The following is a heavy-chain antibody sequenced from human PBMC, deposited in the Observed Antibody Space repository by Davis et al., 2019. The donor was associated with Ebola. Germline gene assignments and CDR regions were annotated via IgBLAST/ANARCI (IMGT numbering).Heavy chain of an antibody. CDR1: GFTFRNYW. CDR2: IGDDGSVK. Sequence: GESLKISCAASGFTFRNYWMSWVRQAPGKGLEWLANIGDDGSVKNYADSVRGRFTISRENAENSLYLQMNSLRPEDTAVYYCAREIPSRLVYLDYWGQGTLVTVSS. V-gene: IGHV3-7*03. D-gene: IGHD2-8*01. J-gene: IGHJ4*02. CDR3: AREIPSRLVYLDY.